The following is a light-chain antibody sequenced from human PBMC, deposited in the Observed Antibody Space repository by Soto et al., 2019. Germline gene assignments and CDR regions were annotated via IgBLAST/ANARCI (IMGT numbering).Light chain of an antibody. Sequence: EILLTQSPGTLSLSPGERATLSFRASQSVGRSYLAWYQQKPGQAPRLLISGISKRATGIPDRFSGGGSGTDFTLTISRLEPEDFAVYYCQQYGSSPGWTFGQGTKVDIK. CDR1: QSVGRSY. CDR3: QQYGSSPGWT. J-gene: IGKJ1*01. CDR2: GIS. V-gene: IGKV3-20*01.